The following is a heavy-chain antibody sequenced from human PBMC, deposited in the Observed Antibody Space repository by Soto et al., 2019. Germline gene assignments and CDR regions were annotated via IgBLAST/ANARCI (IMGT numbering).Heavy chain of an antibody. Sequence: PGGSLRLSCAASGFTFSSYAMSWVRQAPGKGLEWVSAISGSGGSTYYAESVKGRFTISRDNSKNTLYLQMNSLRAEDTAVYYCAKSTHSYGHGLDYWGQGTLVTVSS. D-gene: IGHD5-18*01. CDR2: ISGSGGST. CDR1: GFTFSSYA. V-gene: IGHV3-23*01. CDR3: AKSTHSYGHGLDY. J-gene: IGHJ4*02.